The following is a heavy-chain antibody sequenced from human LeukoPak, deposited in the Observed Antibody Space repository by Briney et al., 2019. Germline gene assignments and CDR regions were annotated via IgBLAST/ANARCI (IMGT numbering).Heavy chain of an antibody. Sequence: GGSLRLSCAASGFTFSTYWMTRVRQAPGKGLEWVANMKGDGSEIYYVDSVKGRFTISRDNAKNLLYLQMNSLRAEDTAVYYCARPGYTAGYDIWGQGTLVTVSS. V-gene: IGHV3-7*01. D-gene: IGHD3-9*01. CDR2: MKGDGSEI. CDR1: GFTFSTYW. J-gene: IGHJ3*02. CDR3: ARPGYTAGYDI.